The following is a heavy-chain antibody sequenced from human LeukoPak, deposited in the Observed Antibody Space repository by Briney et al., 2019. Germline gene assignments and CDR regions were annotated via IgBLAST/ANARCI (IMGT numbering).Heavy chain of an antibody. V-gene: IGHV4-39*07. CDR2: IYYSGST. J-gene: IGHJ4*02. CDR3: ARRGTGASPDY. D-gene: IGHD1-26*01. Sequence: SETLSLTCTVSGGSISSSSYYWGWIRQPPGKGLEWIGSIYYSGSTYYNPSLKSRVTISVDTSKNQFSLKLSSVTAADTAVYYCARRGTGASPDYWGQGTLVTVSS. CDR1: GGSISSSSYY.